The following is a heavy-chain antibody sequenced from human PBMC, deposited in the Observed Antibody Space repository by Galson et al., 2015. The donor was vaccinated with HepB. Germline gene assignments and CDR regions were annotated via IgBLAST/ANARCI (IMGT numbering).Heavy chain of an antibody. CDR1: GGSINNGDYY. CDR2: IHYSGST. J-gene: IGHJ5*02. D-gene: IGHD3-22*01. Sequence: TLSLTCTVSGGSINNGDYYWSWIRQHPGKGLEWIGYIHYSGSTYYNPSLKSRVTMSVDTSQNQFSLKLSSVTAADTAVYYCARREHTYDSSGYYYDWFDPWGQGTLVTVSS. V-gene: IGHV4-30-4*01. CDR3: ARREHTYDSSGYYYDWFDP.